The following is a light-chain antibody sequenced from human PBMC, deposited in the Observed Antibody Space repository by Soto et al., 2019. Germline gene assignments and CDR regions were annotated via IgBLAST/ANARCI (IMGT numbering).Light chain of an antibody. Sequence: EIVLTQSPGTLSLSPGERATLSCRASQSVSSDYLAWYQQKPGQAPRLLIYGASSRATGIPDRFSGSGSGRYFSLTISRLEPEDFAVFYCQQYGDSPPYTFGQGTKLEIK. V-gene: IGKV3-20*01. CDR3: QQYGDSPPYT. CDR1: QSVSSDY. CDR2: GAS. J-gene: IGKJ2*01.